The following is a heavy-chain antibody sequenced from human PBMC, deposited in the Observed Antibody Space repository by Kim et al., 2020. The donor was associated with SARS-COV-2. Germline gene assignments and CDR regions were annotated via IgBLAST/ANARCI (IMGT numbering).Heavy chain of an antibody. Sequence: SETLSLTCTVSGGSISSSSYYWGWIRQPPGKGLEWIGSIYYSGSTYYNPSLKSRVTISVDTSKNQFSLKLSSVTAADTAVYYCARPFFIAVAGTGWYFDLWGRGTLVTVSS. CDR2: IYYSGST. D-gene: IGHD6-19*01. V-gene: IGHV4-39*01. CDR3: ARPFFIAVAGTGWYFDL. J-gene: IGHJ2*01. CDR1: GGSISSSSYY.